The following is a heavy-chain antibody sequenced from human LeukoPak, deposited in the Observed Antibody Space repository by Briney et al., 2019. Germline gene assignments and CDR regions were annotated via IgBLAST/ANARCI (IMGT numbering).Heavy chain of an antibody. J-gene: IGHJ6*02. CDR3: ARDSSSWYYYYYGMDV. CDR1: GFTFSSYA. Sequence: HPGRSLRLSCAASGFTFSSYAMHWVRQAPGKGLEWVANIKQDGSEKYYVDSVKGRFTISRDNAKNSLYLQMNSLRAEDTAVYYCARDSSSWYYYYYGMDVWGQGTTVTVSS. V-gene: IGHV3-7*01. D-gene: IGHD6-13*01. CDR2: IKQDGSEK.